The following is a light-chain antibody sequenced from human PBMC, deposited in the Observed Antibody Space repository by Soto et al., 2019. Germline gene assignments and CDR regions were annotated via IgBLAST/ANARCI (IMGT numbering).Light chain of an antibody. J-gene: IGLJ3*02. CDR3: SSFARSYAVL. V-gene: IGLV2-11*01. CDR2: DVS. Sequence: QSALTQPRSVSGSPGQSVTISCTGTSSDVGGYDYVSWYQQHPGKAPKYIIYDVSKRPSGVPDRFSGSKSGNTASLTISGLQAEDEADYYCSSFARSYAVLFGGGTKLTVL. CDR1: SSDVGGYDY.